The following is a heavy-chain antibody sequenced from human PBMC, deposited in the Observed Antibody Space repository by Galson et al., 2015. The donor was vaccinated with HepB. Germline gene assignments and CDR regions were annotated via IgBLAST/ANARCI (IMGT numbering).Heavy chain of an antibody. CDR1: GGSISSYSS. V-gene: IGHV4-4*02. CDR3: ARGASSYDFWSGFYYYGMDV. CDR2: IFHSGST. J-gene: IGHJ6*02. Sequence: LSLTCAVSGGSISSYSSWSWVRQPPGKGLEWIGEIFHSGSTNYNPSLKSRVTISVDKSVNEFSLNLSSATAADTAVYYCARGASSYDFWSGFYYYGMDVWGQGTTVTVSS. D-gene: IGHD3-3*01.